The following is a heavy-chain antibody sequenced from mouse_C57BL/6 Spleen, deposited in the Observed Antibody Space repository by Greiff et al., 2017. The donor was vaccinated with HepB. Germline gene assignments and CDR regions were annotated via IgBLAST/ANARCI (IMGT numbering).Heavy chain of an antibody. Sequence: QVQLKQSGAELVMPGASVKLSCKASGYTFTSYWMHWVKQRPGQGLEWIGEIDPSDSYTNYNQKFKGKSTLTVDKSSSTAYMQLSSLTSEDSAVYYCARGGYGKTYYFDYWGQGTTLTVSS. J-gene: IGHJ2*01. V-gene: IGHV1-69*01. D-gene: IGHD1-1*01. CDR3: ARGGYGKTYYFDY. CDR2: IDPSDSYT. CDR1: GYTFTSYW.